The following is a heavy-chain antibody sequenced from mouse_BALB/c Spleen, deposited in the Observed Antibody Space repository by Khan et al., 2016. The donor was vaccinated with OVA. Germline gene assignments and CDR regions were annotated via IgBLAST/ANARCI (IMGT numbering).Heavy chain of an antibody. V-gene: IGHV3-2*02. CDR3: TGGRAY. J-gene: IGHJ3*01. D-gene: IGHD1-1*02. Sequence: EVQLQESGPGLVKPSQSLSLTCTVTGYSITSDYVWNWIRQVPGNKLEWMGYISYSGSISYTPSLKSRISITRDTSKNQFFLHLSSVTTEDTATYYGTGGRAYWRQATLVTVSA. CDR2: ISYSGSI. CDR1: GYSITSDYV.